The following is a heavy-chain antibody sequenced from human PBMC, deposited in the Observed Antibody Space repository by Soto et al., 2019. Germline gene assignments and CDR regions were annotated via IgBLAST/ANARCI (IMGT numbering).Heavy chain of an antibody. CDR3: ARVAPPLVTTEFAYYYYYYMDV. CDR2: SYYTGST. CDR1: GASVTSGDDY. Sequence: SETLSLTCTVSGASVTSGDDYWNWIRQPPGKGLEWIGYSYYTGSTYYNPSLKSRVTISVDTSTNQFSLKLSSVTAADTAVDYCARVAPPLVTTEFAYYYYYYMDVWGKGTRVTVSS. J-gene: IGHJ6*03. V-gene: IGHV4-61*08. D-gene: IGHD4-17*01.